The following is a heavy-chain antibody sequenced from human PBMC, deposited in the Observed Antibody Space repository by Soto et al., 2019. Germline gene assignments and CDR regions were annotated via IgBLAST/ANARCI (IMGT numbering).Heavy chain of an antibody. CDR1: AGTFSSYA. CDR2: IIPIFDTA. V-gene: IGHV1-69*13. Sequence: ASVKVSCKASAGTFSSYAISWVRQAPGQGLEWMGGIIPIFDTANYAQKFQGRVTITADESTSTTYMDLNSVRSEDTAVYYCVRAQGPDVFDIWGQGTMVTVSS. J-gene: IGHJ3*02. CDR3: VRAQGPDVFDI.